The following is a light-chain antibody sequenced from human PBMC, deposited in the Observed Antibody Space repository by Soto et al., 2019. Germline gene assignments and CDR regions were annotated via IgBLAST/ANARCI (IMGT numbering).Light chain of an antibody. CDR3: QQYINWPLT. V-gene: IGKV3-15*01. CDR2: GAS. CDR1: QSVSSN. Sequence: EIVMTQSPATLSVSPGERATLSCRASQSVSSNLAWYQQKPGQAPRLLIYGASTRATGIPARFSGSGSVTEFTLPISSLQSEDFAVYYCQQYINWPLTFGGGTKVEIK. J-gene: IGKJ4*01.